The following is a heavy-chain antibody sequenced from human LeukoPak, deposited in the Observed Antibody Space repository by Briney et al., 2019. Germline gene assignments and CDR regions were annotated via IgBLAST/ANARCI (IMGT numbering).Heavy chain of an antibody. V-gene: IGHV1-69*05. CDR1: GGTFSSYA. Sequence: SVKVSCKASGGTFSSYAISWVRQAPGQGLEWMGRIIPIFGTANYAQKFQGRVTITTDESTSTAYMELSSLRSEDTAVYYCARDRDVLRFLEWSSDYWGQGTLVTVSS. D-gene: IGHD3-3*01. J-gene: IGHJ4*02. CDR2: IIPIFGTA. CDR3: ARDRDVLRFLEWSSDY.